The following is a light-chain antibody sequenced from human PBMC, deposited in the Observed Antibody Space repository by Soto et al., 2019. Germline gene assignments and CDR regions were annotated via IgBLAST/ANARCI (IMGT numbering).Light chain of an antibody. CDR3: SSYAGDYMFV. Sequence: QSALTQPASVSGSPGQSITISCTGTNSDVGHYNYVSWYQQHPGKAPKLLIYEVTNRPSGVSHRFSGSKSGNTASLTISGLQTEDEAVYYCSSYAGDYMFVFGTGTKLTVL. J-gene: IGLJ1*01. CDR1: NSDVGHYNY. CDR2: EVT. V-gene: IGLV2-14*01.